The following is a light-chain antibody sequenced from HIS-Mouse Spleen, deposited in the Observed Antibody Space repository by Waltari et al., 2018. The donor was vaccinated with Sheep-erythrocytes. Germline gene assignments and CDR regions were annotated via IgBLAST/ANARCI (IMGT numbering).Light chain of an antibody. CDR2: DVS. V-gene: IGLV2-11*01. Sequence: QSALTQPRSVSGSPAQSVTISCTGTSSDGGGYNYVSWYQQHPGKAPKLMIYDVSKRPSGVPDRFSGSKSGNTASLTISGLQAEDEADYYCCSYAGSYTWVFGGGTKLTVL. CDR3: CSYAGSYTWV. CDR1: SSDGGGYNY. J-gene: IGLJ3*02.